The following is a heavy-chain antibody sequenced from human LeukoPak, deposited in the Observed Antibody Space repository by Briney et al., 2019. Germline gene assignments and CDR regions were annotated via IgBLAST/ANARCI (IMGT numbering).Heavy chain of an antibody. CDR1: GYTFTGYY. D-gene: IGHD2-15*01. CDR2: INPNSGGT. Sequence: ASVKVSCKASGYTFTGYYMHWVRQAPGQGLEWVGWINPNSGGTNYAQKFQGWVTMTRDTSISTAYMELSRLRSDDTAVYYCARERAYCSGGSCYHFDYWGQGTLVTVSS. V-gene: IGHV1-2*04. CDR3: ARERAYCSGGSCYHFDY. J-gene: IGHJ4*02.